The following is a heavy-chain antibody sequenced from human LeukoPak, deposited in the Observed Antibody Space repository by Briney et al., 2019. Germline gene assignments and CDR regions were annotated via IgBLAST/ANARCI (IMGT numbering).Heavy chain of an antibody. CDR1: GFTFSGYA. Sequence: GRSLRLSCAASGFTFSGYAMHWVRQAPGTGLEWVAVISYDGSNKLSEDDVNGRFTISRDNSKNTLYLQMNSLRAEDTAVYYCAKEGTMVRGLTLDQWGQGTLVTVSS. CDR2: ISYDGSNK. J-gene: IGHJ4*02. CDR3: AKEGTMVRGLTLDQ. V-gene: IGHV3-30*18. D-gene: IGHD3-10*01.